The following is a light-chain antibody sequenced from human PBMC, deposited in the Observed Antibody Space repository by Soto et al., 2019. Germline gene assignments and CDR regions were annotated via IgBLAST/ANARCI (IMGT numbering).Light chain of an antibody. J-gene: IGKJ1*01. CDR3: QQYYSTPLT. CDR1: QSVLYSSNNKNY. Sequence: DIVMTQSPDSLAVSLGERATINCKSSQSVLYSSNNKNYLAWYQQKPGQPPKLLISWASTRESGVTDRFSGSGSGTDFTLTISSLQAEDVAVYSCQQYYSTPLTFGQGTKVEIK. V-gene: IGKV4-1*01. CDR2: WAS.